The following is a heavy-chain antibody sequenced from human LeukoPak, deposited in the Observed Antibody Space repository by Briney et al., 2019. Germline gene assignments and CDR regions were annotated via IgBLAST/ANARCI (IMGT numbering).Heavy chain of an antibody. Sequence: VASVKVSCKASGFTFTSSAVQWVRQARGQRLEWIGWIVVGSGNTNYAQKFQERVTITRDMSTSTAYMELSSLGSEDTAVYYCAAWRYCSGGSCYHFDYWGQGTLVTVSS. CDR1: GFTFTSSA. CDR2: IVVGSGNT. V-gene: IGHV1-58*01. D-gene: IGHD2-15*01. CDR3: AAWRYCSGGSCYHFDY. J-gene: IGHJ4*02.